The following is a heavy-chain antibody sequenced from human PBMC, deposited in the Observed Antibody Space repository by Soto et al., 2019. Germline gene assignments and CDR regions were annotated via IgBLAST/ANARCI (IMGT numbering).Heavy chain of an antibody. V-gene: IGHV3-21*01. CDR3: ARDRRSYGSGSYFYCGMDV. Sequence: PGGSLRLSCAASGFTFSSYSMNWVRQAPGKGLEWVSSISSSSSYIYYADSVKGRFTISRDNAKNSLYLQMNSLRAEDTAVYYCARDRRSYGSGSYFYCGMDVWGQGNTVTVSS. CDR2: ISSSSSYI. CDR1: GFTFSSYS. J-gene: IGHJ6*02. D-gene: IGHD3-10*01.